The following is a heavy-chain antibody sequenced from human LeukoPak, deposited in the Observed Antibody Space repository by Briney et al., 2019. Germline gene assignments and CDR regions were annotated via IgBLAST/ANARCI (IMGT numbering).Heavy chain of an antibody. CDR1: GLTFNSHS. V-gene: IGHV3-23*01. J-gene: IGHJ4*02. D-gene: IGHD3-10*01. Sequence: PGGSLRLSCVASGLTFNSHSMSWVRQAPGMGLEWVSVVSTNGDVTFYADSVKGRFTISRDNSKNTLFLQMNSLRAEDTAVYYCAKFSLSGRSQSADYWGQGTLVTVSS. CDR3: AKFSLSGRSQSADY. CDR2: VSTNGDVT.